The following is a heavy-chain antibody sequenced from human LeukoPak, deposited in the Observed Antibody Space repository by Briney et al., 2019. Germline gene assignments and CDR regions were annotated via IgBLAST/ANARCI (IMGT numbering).Heavy chain of an antibody. Sequence: SDTLSLTCTVSGGYLSSYYFSWIRQSPGKGLEWIAYINYSGSASYNPSLKSRVTMSVDTSKQFSLSLSSVTAADTAVYYCARHNYDDYVFDIWGQGTKVTVSS. V-gene: IGHV4-59*08. J-gene: IGHJ3*02. CDR3: ARHNYDDYVFDI. CDR2: INYSGSA. D-gene: IGHD4-17*01. CDR1: GGYLSSYY.